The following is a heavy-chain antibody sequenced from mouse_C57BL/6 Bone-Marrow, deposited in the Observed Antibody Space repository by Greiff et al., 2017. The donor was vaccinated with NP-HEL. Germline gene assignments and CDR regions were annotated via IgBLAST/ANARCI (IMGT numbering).Heavy chain of an antibody. J-gene: IGHJ4*01. Sequence: EVNVVESEGGLVQPGSSMKLSCTASGFTFSDYYMAWVRQVPEKGLEWVANINYDGSSTYYLDSLKSRFIIPRDNAKNILYLQMRRLKSEDTATYYCAREGGLRRRTYAMDYWGQGTSVTVSS. CDR2: INYDGSST. CDR3: AREGGLRRRTYAMDY. V-gene: IGHV5-16*01. CDR1: GFTFSDYY. D-gene: IGHD2-4*01.